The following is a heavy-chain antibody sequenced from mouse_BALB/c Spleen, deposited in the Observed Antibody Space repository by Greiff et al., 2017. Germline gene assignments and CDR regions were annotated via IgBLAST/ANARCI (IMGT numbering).Heavy chain of an antibody. CDR3: TRWGYDEVAY. CDR2: IYPSDSYT. D-gene: IGHD2-2*01. J-gene: IGHJ3*01. V-gene: IGHV1-69*02. Sequence: QVQLQQPGAELVRPGASVKLSCKASGYTFTSYWINWVKQRPGQGLEWIGNIYPSDSYTNYNQKFKDKATLTVDKSSSTAYMQLSSPTSEDSAVYYCTRWGYDEVAYWGQGTLVTVAA. CDR1: GYTFTSYW.